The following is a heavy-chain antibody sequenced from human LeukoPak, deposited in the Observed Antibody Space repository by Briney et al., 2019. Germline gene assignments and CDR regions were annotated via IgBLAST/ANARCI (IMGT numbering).Heavy chain of an antibody. CDR2: INYSGST. CDR3: ARSMVATYYFDY. V-gene: IGHV4-59*01. Sequence: SETLSLTCTVSGASISSYYWTWTRQPPGKGLDWIGNINYSGSTNYNPSLKSRVTISLDTSKNQFSLRLSSVTSADTAVYYCARSMVATYYFDYWGQGTLVTVSS. D-gene: IGHD5-12*01. J-gene: IGHJ4*02. CDR1: GASISSYY.